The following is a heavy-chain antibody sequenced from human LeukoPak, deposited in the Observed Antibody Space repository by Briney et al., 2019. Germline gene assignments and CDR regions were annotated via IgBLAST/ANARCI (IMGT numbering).Heavy chain of an antibody. J-gene: IGHJ4*02. V-gene: IGHV4-59*01. CDR1: GGSISSYY. CDR2: IYYSGST. Sequence: SETLSLTCTVSGGSISSYYWSWIRQPPGKGLEWIGYIYYSGSTNYNPSLKSRVTISVDTSKNQFPLKLSSVTAADTAVYYCATHYYDSSGYTLAFDYWGQGTLVTVSS. D-gene: IGHD3-22*01. CDR3: ATHYYDSSGYTLAFDY.